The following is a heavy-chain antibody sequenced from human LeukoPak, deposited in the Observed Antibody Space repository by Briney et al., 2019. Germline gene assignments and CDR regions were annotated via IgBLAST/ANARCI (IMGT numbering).Heavy chain of an antibody. V-gene: IGHV4-39*01. Sequence: PSETLSLTCTVSGGSISSSSYYWGWIRQPPGKGLEWIGSIYYSGSTYYNPSLKSRVTISVDTSKNQFSLKLSSVTAADTAVYYCARLDYYDSSGYYYYFDYWGQGTLVTVSS. J-gene: IGHJ4*02. CDR1: GGSISSSSYY. D-gene: IGHD3-22*01. CDR2: IYYSGST. CDR3: ARLDYYDSSGYYYYFDY.